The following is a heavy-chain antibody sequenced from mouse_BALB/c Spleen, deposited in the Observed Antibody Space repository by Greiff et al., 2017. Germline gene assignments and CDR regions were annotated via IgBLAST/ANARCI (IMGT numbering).Heavy chain of an antibody. CDR2: IDPSDSET. CDR3: ARYGGYYYAMDY. J-gene: IGHJ4*01. V-gene: IGHV1S126*01. Sequence: VQVVESGPQLVRPGASVKISCKASGYSFTSYWMHWVKQRPGQGLEWIGMIDPSDSETRLNQKFKDKATLTVDKSSSTAYMQLSSPTSEDSAVYYCARYGGYYYAMDYWGQGTSVTVSS. CDR1: GYSFTSYW. D-gene: IGHD1-1*01.